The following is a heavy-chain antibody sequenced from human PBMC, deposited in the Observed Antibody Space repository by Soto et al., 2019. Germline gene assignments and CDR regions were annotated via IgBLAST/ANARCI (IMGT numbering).Heavy chain of an antibody. Sequence: SETLSLTCAVSGGSFSGYIWTWIRQTPGTGLQWIGQINHSGSSIYNPSLKNRVTISTMSNNKFSLELSSVTAADTAVYYCTRGLFSGSSYSGSWYYFDSWGQGTMVT. D-gene: IGHD1-26*01. CDR1: GGSFSGYI. CDR3: TRGLFSGSSYSGSWYYFDS. V-gene: IGHV4-34*01. J-gene: IGHJ4*02. CDR2: INHSGSS.